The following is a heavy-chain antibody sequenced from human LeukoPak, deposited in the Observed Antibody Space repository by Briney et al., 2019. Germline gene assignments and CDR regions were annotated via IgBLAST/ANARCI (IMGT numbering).Heavy chain of an antibody. CDR1: GFTFGDYS. CDR2: IRTKSDGGTT. V-gene: IGHV3-49*03. J-gene: IGHJ4*02. CDR3: SRDTLYCSRGSCYSGSRSGLLDY. Sequence: GGSLRLSCTASGFTFGDYSISWFRQAPGKGLEWVGFIRTKSDGGTTESAASVQGRFTISRDDSKSIAYLQMNSLKTEDTAVYFCSRDTLYCSRGSCYSGSRSGLLDYWGQGTLVTVSS. D-gene: IGHD2-15*01.